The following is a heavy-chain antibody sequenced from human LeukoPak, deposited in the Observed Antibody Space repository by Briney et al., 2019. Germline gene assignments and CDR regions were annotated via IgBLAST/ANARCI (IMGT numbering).Heavy chain of an antibody. D-gene: IGHD5/OR15-5a*01. J-gene: IGHJ6*03. CDR3: AKDTVKVSTIRRVPHYMDV. CDR1: GDFITAYY. CDR2: VYYSGST. V-gene: IGHV4-59*01. Sequence: SETLSLTCTVSGDFITAYYWSWIRQPPGKGLEWIGYVYYSGSTEYNPSLRSRVTISLEMSKHQFSLNLTSVTAADTAVYYCAKDTVKVSTIRRVPHYMDVWGKGTTVTISS.